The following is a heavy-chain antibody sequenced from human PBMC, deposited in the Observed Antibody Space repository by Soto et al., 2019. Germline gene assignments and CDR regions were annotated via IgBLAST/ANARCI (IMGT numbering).Heavy chain of an antibody. J-gene: IGHJ4*02. CDR1: GFTFSKYG. V-gene: IGHV3-30*18. D-gene: IGHD2-21*02. CDR2: MSSDGRNE. Sequence: GGSLRLSCEGSGFTFSKYGMHWVRQAPGKGLEWVAVMSSDGRNEYYADSVKGRFTISRDNSNSALYLQMSSLRPEDTAVYYCAKVGHIAVVTAWFDYWGQGALVTVSS. CDR3: AKVGHIAVVTAWFDY.